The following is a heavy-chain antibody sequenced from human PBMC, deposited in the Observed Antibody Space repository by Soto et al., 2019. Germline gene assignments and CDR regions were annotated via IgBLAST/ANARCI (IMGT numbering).Heavy chain of an antibody. CDR1: GVSISNYF. Sequence: PSETLSLTCTVSGVSISNYFWSWIRQPPGKGLEWIGYISYSGSTNYNPSLKSRVTISVDTSKNQFSLKLSSVTAADTAVYYCARSRYGAVTNPYYIDFWGQGTLVTVSS. D-gene: IGHD4-17*01. J-gene: IGHJ4*02. CDR2: ISYSGST. CDR3: ARSRYGAVTNPYYIDF. V-gene: IGHV4-59*01.